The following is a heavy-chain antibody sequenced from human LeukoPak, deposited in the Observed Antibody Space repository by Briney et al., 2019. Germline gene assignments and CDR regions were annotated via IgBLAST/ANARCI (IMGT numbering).Heavy chain of an antibody. J-gene: IGHJ4*02. Sequence: GGSLRLSCAASGFTFSSYWMHWVRQAPGKGLEWVSRINTDGSSTSYADSVKGRFTISRDNAKNTLYLQMNSLRAEDTAVYYCARDPYDFWSGYHLDYWGQGTLVTVSS. CDR2: INTDGSST. CDR3: ARDPYDFWSGYHLDY. V-gene: IGHV3-74*01. D-gene: IGHD3-3*01. CDR1: GFTFSSYW.